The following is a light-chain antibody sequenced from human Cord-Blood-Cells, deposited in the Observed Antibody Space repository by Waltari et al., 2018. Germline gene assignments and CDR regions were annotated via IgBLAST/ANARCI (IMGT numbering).Light chain of an antibody. CDR2: WAS. CDR1: QSVLYSSNNKNY. CDR3: QQYYSTPWT. J-gene: IGKJ1*01. V-gene: IGKV4-1*01. Sequence: DIVMTQSPDSLAVSLAERATTNCKSSQSVLYSSNNKNYLAWYQQKPGQPPKLLIYWASTRESGVPDRFSGSGSGADFTLTISSLQAEDVAVYYCQQYYSTPWTFGQGTKVEIK.